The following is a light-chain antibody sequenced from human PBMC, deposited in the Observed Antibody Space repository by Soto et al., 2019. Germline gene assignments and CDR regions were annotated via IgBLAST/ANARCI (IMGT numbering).Light chain of an antibody. J-gene: IGKJ3*01. CDR3: QQRSNWPPEVT. V-gene: IGKV3-11*01. CDR2: DAS. CDR1: QSVSSS. Sequence: EIVLTQSPDTLSLSPGERATLSCRASQSVSSSLAWYQQKPGQAPRLLIYDASNRATGIPARFSGSGSGTAFTLTISRLEPEDFAVYYCQQRSNWPPEVTFGPGTKVDIK.